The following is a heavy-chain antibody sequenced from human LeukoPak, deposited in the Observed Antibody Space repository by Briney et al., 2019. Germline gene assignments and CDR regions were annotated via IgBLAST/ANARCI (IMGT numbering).Heavy chain of an antibody. J-gene: IGHJ4*02. D-gene: IGHD1-26*01. V-gene: IGHV4-34*01. CDR3: ATLDTSDY. CDR1: GGSFSGYY. Sequence: SETLSLTCAIYGGSFSGYYWGWIRQSPGKGLEWIGEINHSGSTNYNPSLKSRVTMSVDTPKNQFSLKLNSVTAADTAVYYCATLDTSDYWGQGTLVTVSS. CDR2: INHSGST.